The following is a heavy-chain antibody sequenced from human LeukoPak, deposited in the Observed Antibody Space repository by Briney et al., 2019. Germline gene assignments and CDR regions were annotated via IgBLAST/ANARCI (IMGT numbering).Heavy chain of an antibody. V-gene: IGHV3-7*01. Sequence: GGSLRLSCAASGFTFSGFSMSWVRQSPTKGLEWVANMKQDGSERYYVDSVKGRFTISRDNAKNSLSLQMNNLRVEDTAVYYCARAGSHWHYVYWGQGTVVTVSS. CDR3: ARAGSHWHYVY. J-gene: IGHJ4*02. CDR1: GFTFSGFS. CDR2: MKQDGSER. D-gene: IGHD3-10*01.